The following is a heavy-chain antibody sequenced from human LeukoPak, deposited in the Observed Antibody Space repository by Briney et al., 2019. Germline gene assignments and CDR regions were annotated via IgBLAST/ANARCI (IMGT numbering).Heavy chain of an antibody. CDR3: ARVVAHTEYYYYGMDV. J-gene: IGHJ6*02. Sequence: SETLSLTCAVYGGSFSGYYWSWIRQPPGKGLEWIGEINHSGSTNYNPSLKSRVTISVDTSKNQFSLKLSSVTAADAAVYYCARVVAHTEYYYYGMDVWGQGTTVTVSS. D-gene: IGHD2-15*01. CDR2: INHSGST. CDR1: GGSFSGYY. V-gene: IGHV4-34*01.